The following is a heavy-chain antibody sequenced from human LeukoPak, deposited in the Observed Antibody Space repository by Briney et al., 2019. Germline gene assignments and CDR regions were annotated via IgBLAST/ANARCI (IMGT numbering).Heavy chain of an antibody. J-gene: IGHJ4*02. CDR1: GFTLSNYW. Sequence: PGGSLRLSCAASGFTLSNYWMAWVRQAPGKGLEWVANVKQDGSERYYVESVKGRLTISRDNAKNSLYLRMNSLRAEDTAVYYCARVPVDSNMVSHIDYWGQGTLVTVSS. V-gene: IGHV3-7*01. CDR2: VKQDGSER. CDR3: ARVPVDSNMVSHIDY. D-gene: IGHD5-18*01.